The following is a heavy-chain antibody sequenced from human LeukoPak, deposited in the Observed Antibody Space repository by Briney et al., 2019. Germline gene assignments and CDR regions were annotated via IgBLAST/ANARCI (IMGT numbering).Heavy chain of an antibody. V-gene: IGHV1-8*01. CDR1: GYTFTSYD. J-gene: IGHJ6*02. CDR2: MNPNSGNT. Sequence: ASVKVSCKASGYTFTSYDINWVRQATGQGLEWMGWMNPNSGNTGYAQKFQGRVTMTRNTSISTAYMELSSLRSEDTAAYYCARGYDILTDYGMDVWGQGTTVTVSS. D-gene: IGHD3-9*01. CDR3: ARGYDILTDYGMDV.